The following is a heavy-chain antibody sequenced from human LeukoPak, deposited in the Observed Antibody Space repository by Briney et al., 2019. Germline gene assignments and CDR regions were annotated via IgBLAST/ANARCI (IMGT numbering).Heavy chain of an antibody. V-gene: IGHV1-69*06. J-gene: IGHJ3*02. Sequence: SVKVSCKASGGTFSSYAISWVRQAPGQGLEWMGGIIPIFGTANYAQKFQGRVTITADKSTSTAYMELSSLRSDDTAVYYCASSDSSGYGAFDIWGQGTMVTVSS. CDR3: ASSDSSGYGAFDI. CDR1: GGTFSSYA. D-gene: IGHD3-22*01. CDR2: IIPIFGTA.